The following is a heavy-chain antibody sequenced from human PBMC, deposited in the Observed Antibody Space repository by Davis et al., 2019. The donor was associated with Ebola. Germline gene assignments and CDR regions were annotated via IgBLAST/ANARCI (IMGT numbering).Heavy chain of an antibody. J-gene: IGHJ4*02. CDR2: IYYTGNT. CDR3: ARRPLHSGYDYFDY. Sequence: SETLSLTCTVSGDSISSDNYYWSWIRQPPGKGLEWIGYIYYTGNTYYNPSLKSRVTISVDTSKNQFSLKLSSVTAADTAVYYCARRPLHSGYDYFDYWGQGTLVTVSS. D-gene: IGHD5-12*01. V-gene: IGHV4-30-4*08. CDR1: GDSISSDNYY.